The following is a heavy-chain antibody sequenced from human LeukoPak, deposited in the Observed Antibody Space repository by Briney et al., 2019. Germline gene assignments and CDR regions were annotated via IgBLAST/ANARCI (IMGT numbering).Heavy chain of an antibody. CDR3: ARGRRPDAFDS. CDR1: GFSFRAYT. CDR2: ISSGGSTT. J-gene: IGHJ3*02. V-gene: IGHV3-48*04. Sequence: GGSLRLSCAASGFSFRAYTMNWVRQAPGKGLEWVSYISSGGSTTHYGDSVKGRFTISRDNAKNSLYLQMNSLRAEDTAVYYCARGRRPDAFDSWGQGTRVTVSS.